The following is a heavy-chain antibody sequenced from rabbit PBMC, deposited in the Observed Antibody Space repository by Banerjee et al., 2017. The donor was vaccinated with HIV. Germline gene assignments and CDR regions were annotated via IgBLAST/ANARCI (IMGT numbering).Heavy chain of an antibody. CDR2: IYAGSSGSA. Sequence: QEQLEESGGDLVKPEGSPTLTCKASGFDFSSNAICWVRQAPGKGLEWIGTIYAGSSGSAYYASWVNGRFTISKTSWTTVTLQMTSLTAADTATYFCARDLAGVIGWNFGLWGPGTLVTVS. D-gene: IGHD4-1*01. V-gene: IGHV1S45*01. CDR1: GFDFSSNA. CDR3: ARDLAGVIGWNFGL. J-gene: IGHJ6*01.